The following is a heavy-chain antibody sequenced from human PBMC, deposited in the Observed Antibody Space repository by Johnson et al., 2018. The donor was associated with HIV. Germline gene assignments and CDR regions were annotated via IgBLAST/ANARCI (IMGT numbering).Heavy chain of an antibody. Sequence: VQLVESGGGLIQPGGSLRLSCAASGFTVSSNYRNWVRQAPGKGLEWVSLIYSGGSTNYADSVKGRFTISRDNSKNTLYLQMNSLRAEDTAVYYCARVRDYNFWSGQQSRHAFDIWGQGTMVTVSS. J-gene: IGHJ3*02. V-gene: IGHV3-66*03. CDR3: ARVRDYNFWSGQQSRHAFDI. CDR1: GFTVSSNY. D-gene: IGHD3-3*01. CDR2: IYSGGST.